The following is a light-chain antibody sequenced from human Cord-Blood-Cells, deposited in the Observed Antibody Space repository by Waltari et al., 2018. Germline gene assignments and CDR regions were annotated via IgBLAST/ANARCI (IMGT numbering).Light chain of an antibody. J-gene: IGLJ3*02. CDR1: SSNIGSTY. Sequence: QSVLTQPPSASGTPWQRVTISCSGSSSNIGSTYVYWYQQLPGTAPKLLIYRNNQRPSGVPDRFSGSKSGTSASLAISGLRSEDEADYYCAAWDDSLSGSWVFGGGTKLTVL. V-gene: IGLV1-47*01. CDR2: RNN. CDR3: AAWDDSLSGSWV.